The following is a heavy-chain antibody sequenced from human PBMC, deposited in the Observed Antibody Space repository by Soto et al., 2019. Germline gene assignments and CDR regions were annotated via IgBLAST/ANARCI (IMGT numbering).Heavy chain of an antibody. CDR3: XTGIYYDILTGYHNVAY. CDR1: GLNLSHPW. CDR2: IKSRTDGGTA. D-gene: IGHD3-9*01. J-gene: IGHJ4*02. V-gene: IGHV3-15*01. Sequence: GGSLRLSCAASGLNLSHPWMTWVRQAAGKGLEWVGRIKSRTDGGTADYAAPVKGRFTISRDDSKNTVYLQMNSLKTEDTAVYYCXTGIYYDILTGYHNVAYWGQGTLVTVSS.